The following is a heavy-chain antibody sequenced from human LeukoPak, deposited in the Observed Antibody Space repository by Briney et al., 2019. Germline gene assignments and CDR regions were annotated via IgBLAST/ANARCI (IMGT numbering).Heavy chain of an antibody. CDR2: IYYSGST. CDR1: GGSFSGYY. J-gene: IGHJ4*02. CDR3: ARVVAYSSSHPYFDY. D-gene: IGHD6-6*01. Sequence: SETLSLTCAVYGGSFSGYYWSWIRQPPGKGLEWIGYIYYSGSTNYNPSLKSRVTISVDTSKNQFSLKLSSVTAADTAVYYCARVVAYSSSHPYFDYWGQGTLVTVSS. V-gene: IGHV4-59*01.